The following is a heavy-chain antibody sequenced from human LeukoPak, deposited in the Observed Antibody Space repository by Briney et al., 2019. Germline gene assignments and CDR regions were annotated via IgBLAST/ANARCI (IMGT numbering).Heavy chain of an antibody. CDR2: INYSGTT. D-gene: IGHD1-26*01. CDR1: GASISSSSYY. V-gene: IGHV4-39*07. Sequence: SETLSLTCSVSGASISSSSYYWGWVRQPPGREREWVATINYSGTTHDNPSRKRRVTISADTSNNHFSLKLNSVTAADTAVYYCARGRWISGSYYNFDYWGQGTLVTVSS. CDR3: ARGRWISGSYYNFDY. J-gene: IGHJ4*02.